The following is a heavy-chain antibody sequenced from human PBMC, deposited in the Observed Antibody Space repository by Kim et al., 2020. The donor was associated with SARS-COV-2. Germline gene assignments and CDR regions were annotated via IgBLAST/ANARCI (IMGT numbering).Heavy chain of an antibody. CDR2: ISSSSSTI. CDR1: GFTFSSYS. J-gene: IGHJ6*02. D-gene: IGHD3-22*01. CDR3: ARDCAEDSSGYYYYYYYGMDV. V-gene: IGHV3-48*02. Sequence: GGSLRLSCAASGFTFSSYSMNWVRQAPGKGLEWVSYISSSSSTIYYADSVKGRFTISRDNAKNSLYLQMNSLRDEDTAVYYCARDCAEDSSGYYYYYYYGMDVWGQGTTVTVFS.